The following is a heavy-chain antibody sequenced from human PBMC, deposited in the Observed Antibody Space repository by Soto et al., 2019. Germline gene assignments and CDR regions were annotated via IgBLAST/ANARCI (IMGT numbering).Heavy chain of an antibody. CDR1: GFTFSSYG. V-gene: IGHV3-33*01. J-gene: IGHJ5*02. CDR2: IWYDGSNK. Sequence: PGGSLRLSCAASGFTFSSYGMHWVRQAPGKGLEWVAVIWYDGSNKYYADSVKGRFTISRDNSKNTLYLQMNSLRAEDTAVYYCARQGTPYNWFDPWGQGTLVTVSS. CDR3: ARQGTPYNWFDP.